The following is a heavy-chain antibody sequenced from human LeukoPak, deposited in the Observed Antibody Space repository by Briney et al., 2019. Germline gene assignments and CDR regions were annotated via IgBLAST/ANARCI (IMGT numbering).Heavy chain of an antibody. D-gene: IGHD2-21*02. CDR2: IYYSGST. Sequence: SETLSLTCTVSGGSISSYYWSWVRQPPGKGLEWIGYIYYSGSTNYNPSLKSRVTISVDTSKNQFSLKLSSVTAADTAVYYCARGGTADAFDIWGQGTMVTVSS. V-gene: IGHV4-59*01. CDR1: GGSISSYY. J-gene: IGHJ3*02. CDR3: ARGGTADAFDI.